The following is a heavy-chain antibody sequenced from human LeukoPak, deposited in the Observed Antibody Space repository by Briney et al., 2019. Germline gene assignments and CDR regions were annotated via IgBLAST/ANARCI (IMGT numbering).Heavy chain of an antibody. J-gene: IGHJ4*02. D-gene: IGHD6-13*01. CDR3: AKDAYSSNWYYFDY. Sequence: GRSLRLSCAASGFTFDDYAMHWVRQAPGKGLEWVSGISWNSGNIGYADSVKGRFTISRDNAKNSLYLQMNSLRAQDTALYYCAKDAYSSNWYYFDYWGQGTLVTVSS. V-gene: IGHV3-9*01. CDR2: ISWNSGNI. CDR1: GFTFDDYA.